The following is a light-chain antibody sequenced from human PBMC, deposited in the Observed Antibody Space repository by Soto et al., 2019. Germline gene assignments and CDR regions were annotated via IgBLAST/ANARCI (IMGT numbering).Light chain of an antibody. CDR3: SSYAGGNNFV. Sequence: QSALTQPPSASGSPGHSVTISCTGTSSDVGGYRFVSWYQHYPGKAPKLMIYEVNKRPSGVPDRFSASKSGNTASLTVSGLQAKDEADYYCSSYAGGNNFVFGGGTKLTVL. V-gene: IGLV2-8*01. CDR2: EVN. CDR1: SSDVGGYRF. J-gene: IGLJ2*01.